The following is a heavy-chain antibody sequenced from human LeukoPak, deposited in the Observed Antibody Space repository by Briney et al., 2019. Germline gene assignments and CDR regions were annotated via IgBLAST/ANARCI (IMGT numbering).Heavy chain of an antibody. CDR3: ARNFGATDSWGVDY. V-gene: IGHV1-18*01. D-gene: IGHD3-10*01. CDR1: GYTFTSYG. Sequence: ASVKVSCKASGYTFTSYGISWVRQAPGQGLEWMGWISAYNGNTNYAQKLQGRVTMTTDTSTSTAYMELRSLRSDDTAVYYCARNFGATDSWGVDYWGQGTLVTVSS. CDR2: ISAYNGNT. J-gene: IGHJ4*02.